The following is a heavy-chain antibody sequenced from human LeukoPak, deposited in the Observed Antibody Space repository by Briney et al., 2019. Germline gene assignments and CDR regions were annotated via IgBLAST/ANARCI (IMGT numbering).Heavy chain of an antibody. D-gene: IGHD7-27*01. J-gene: IGHJ6*02. CDR1: GYTFTSYD. Sequence: ASVKVSCKASGYTFTSYDINWVRQATGQGLEWMGWMSPNSGNTGYAQKFQGRVTMTRNTSISTAYMELSSLRSEDTAVYYCAREGTGDQDYYYYGMDVWGQGTTVTASS. CDR2: MSPNSGNT. CDR3: AREGTGDQDYYYYGMDV. V-gene: IGHV1-8*01.